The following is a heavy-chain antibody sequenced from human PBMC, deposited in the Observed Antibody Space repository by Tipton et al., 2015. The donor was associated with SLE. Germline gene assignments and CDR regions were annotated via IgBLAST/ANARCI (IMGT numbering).Heavy chain of an antibody. CDR1: GGSISNYS. CDR3: ARGTLGGLDY. D-gene: IGHD7-27*01. J-gene: IGHJ4*02. V-gene: IGHV4-4*08. Sequence: TLSLTCTVSGGSISNYSWSWIRQPPGKGLEWIGSIYHSGNTYSNPSLKSRVTISVDTSKNQFSLKMGSVTAADTAVYYCARGTLGGLDYWGQGTLVTVSS. CDR2: IYHSGNT.